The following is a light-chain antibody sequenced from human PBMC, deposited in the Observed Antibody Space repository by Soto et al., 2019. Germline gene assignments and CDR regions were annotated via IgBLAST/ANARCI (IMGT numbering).Light chain of an antibody. J-gene: IGLJ3*02. CDR2: NNH. Sequence: QSALTQPPSASGTPGQRVTISCSGSSSNIGSNTVHWYQQLPGAAPKPLIYNNHQRPSGVPDRFSGSKSGTSASLAISGLRSEDEADYLCATWDDSLNGPVFGGGTKLTVL. CDR3: ATWDDSLNGPV. CDR1: SSNIGSNT. V-gene: IGLV1-44*01.